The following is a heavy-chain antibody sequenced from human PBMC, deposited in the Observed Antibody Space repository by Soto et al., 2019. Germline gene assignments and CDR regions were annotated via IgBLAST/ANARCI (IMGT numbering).Heavy chain of an antibody. Sequence: SGPTLVKPTQPLTLTCTFSGFSLSTSGVGVGWIRQPPGKALEWLALIYWDDDKRYSPSLKSRLTITKDTSKNQVVLTMTNMDPVDTATYYCAHRLRDSPLDYDILTGYYTGAFDIWGQGTMVTVSS. J-gene: IGHJ3*02. D-gene: IGHD3-9*01. CDR1: GFSLSTSGVG. CDR2: IYWDDDK. V-gene: IGHV2-5*02. CDR3: AHRLRDSPLDYDILTGYYTGAFDI.